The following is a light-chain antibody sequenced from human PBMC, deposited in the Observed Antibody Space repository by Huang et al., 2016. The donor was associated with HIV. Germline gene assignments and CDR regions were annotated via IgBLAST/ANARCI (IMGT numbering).Light chain of an antibody. CDR1: QSVNSY. V-gene: IGKV3-11*01. J-gene: IGKJ5*01. CDR2: HAS. CDR3: QQRKYWPPIT. Sequence: TVLTQSPATLSLSPGERATLSCRASQSVNSYLAWYQQKPGQTPRLLSYHASNRATGIPARFSGSGSGTDFTLTISSLEPEDFAVYYCQQRKYWPPITFGQGTRLEIK.